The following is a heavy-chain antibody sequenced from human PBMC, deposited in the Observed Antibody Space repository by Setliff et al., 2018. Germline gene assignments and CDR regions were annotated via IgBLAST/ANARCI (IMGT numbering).Heavy chain of an antibody. CDR3: ARAPSSSWFSEAFDI. J-gene: IGHJ3*02. V-gene: IGHV3-30-3*01. D-gene: IGHD6-13*01. CDR2: ISYDGSNK. CDR1: GFTFSSYA. Sequence: LRLSCAASGFTFSSYAMHWVRQAPGKGLERVAVISYDGSNKYYADSVKGRFTISRDNSKNTLYLQMNSLRAEDTAVYYCARAPSSSWFSEAFDIWGQGIMVTVSS.